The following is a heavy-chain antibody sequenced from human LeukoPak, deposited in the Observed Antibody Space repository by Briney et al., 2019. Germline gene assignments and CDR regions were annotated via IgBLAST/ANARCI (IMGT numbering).Heavy chain of an antibody. CDR3: AVLDYDFWSGYYPDY. V-gene: IGHV3-21*01. CDR2: ISSSSSYI. Sequence: GGSLRLSCAASGFTFSSYSMNWVRQAPGKGLEWVSSISSSSSYIYYADSVKGRFTISRDNAKSSLYLQMNSLRAEDTAVYYCAVLDYDFWSGYYPDYWGQGTLVTVSS. J-gene: IGHJ4*02. CDR1: GFTFSSYS. D-gene: IGHD3-3*01.